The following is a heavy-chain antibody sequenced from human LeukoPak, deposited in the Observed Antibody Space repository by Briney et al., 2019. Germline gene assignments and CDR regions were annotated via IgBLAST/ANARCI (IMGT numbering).Heavy chain of an antibody. CDR3: ARIPGLSQRVVNYFDS. CDR1: GDSINAYY. J-gene: IGHJ4*02. V-gene: IGHV4-59*01. D-gene: IGHD2-21*01. Sequence: PSETLSLTCTVSGDSINAYYWGWIRQPPGEGLEWIGWIFYSGSTNYNPSLKSRVTISVDTSKSQFSLSLTNVTAADTAIYYCARIPGLSQRVVNYFDSWGQGTVVTVFS. CDR2: IFYSGST.